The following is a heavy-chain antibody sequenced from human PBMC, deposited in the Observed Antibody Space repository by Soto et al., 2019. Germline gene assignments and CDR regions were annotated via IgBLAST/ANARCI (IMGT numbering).Heavy chain of an antibody. Sequence: QVQLVQSGAEVKKPGSSVKVSCKASGGTFSSYAISWVRQAPGQGLEWMGGIIPIFGTANYAQKFQGRVTITADESTSTAYMELSSLRSDDTAVYYCARGFGYCMSTSCYDATYDYWGQGTLVTVSS. J-gene: IGHJ4*02. CDR1: GGTFSSYA. CDR3: ARGFGYCMSTSCYDATYDY. V-gene: IGHV1-69*12. D-gene: IGHD2-2*03. CDR2: IIPIFGTA.